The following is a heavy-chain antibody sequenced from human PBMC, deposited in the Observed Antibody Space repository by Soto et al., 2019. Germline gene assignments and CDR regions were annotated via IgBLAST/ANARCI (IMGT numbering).Heavy chain of an antibody. J-gene: IGHJ4*02. CDR3: ARAHYKRGYSYGADY. Sequence: SVKVSCKASGGTFSSYAISWVRQAPGQGLEWMGGIIPIFGTANYAQKFQGRVTITADESTSTAYMELSSLRSEDTAVYYCARAHYKRGYSYGADYWGQGTLVTVSS. CDR2: IIPIFGTA. CDR1: GGTFSSYA. V-gene: IGHV1-69*13. D-gene: IGHD5-18*01.